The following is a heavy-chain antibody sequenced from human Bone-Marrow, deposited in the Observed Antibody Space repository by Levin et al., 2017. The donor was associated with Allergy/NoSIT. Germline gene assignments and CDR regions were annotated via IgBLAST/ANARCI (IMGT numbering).Heavy chain of an antibody. CDR1: GFTFRDYA. CDR3: TREREGYCSGGSCYSRSIY. D-gene: IGHD2-15*01. CDR2: IRSKAYGGTT. J-gene: IGHJ4*02. V-gene: IGHV3-49*03. Sequence: GSLRLSCTASGFTFRDYAMSWFRQAPGKGLEWVGFIRSKAYGGTTEYAASVKGRFTISRDDSKSIAYLQMNSLKTEDTAVYYCTREREGYCSGGSCYSRSIYWGQGTLVTVSS.